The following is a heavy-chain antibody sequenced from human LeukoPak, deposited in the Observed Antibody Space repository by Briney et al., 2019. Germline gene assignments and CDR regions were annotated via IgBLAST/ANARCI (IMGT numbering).Heavy chain of an antibody. D-gene: IGHD3-10*01. CDR3: ARRGVIISNNYYYYYMDV. Sequence: GESLKISCKGSGYSFTSYWIGWVRQMPGKGLEWMGIIYPGDSDTRYSPSFQGQVTIPADKSISTAYLQWSSLKASDTAMYYCARRGVIISNNYYYYYMDVWGKGTTVTVSS. CDR2: IYPGDSDT. J-gene: IGHJ6*03. V-gene: IGHV5-51*01. CDR1: GYSFTSYW.